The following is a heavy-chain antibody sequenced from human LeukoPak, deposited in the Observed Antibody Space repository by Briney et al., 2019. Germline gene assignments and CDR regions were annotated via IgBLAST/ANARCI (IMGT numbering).Heavy chain of an antibody. V-gene: IGHV4-39*07. J-gene: IGHJ5*01. CDR1: GDSISSGSYY. CDR3: ARDRDLRWFYF. CDR2: IYRSGDT. Sequence: SETLSLTCTVSGDSISSGSYYWRWIRQPPGMGLEWIGSIYRSGDTYYNPSLKGRVTISVDTSKNQFSLKLSSVTAADTAVYYCARDRDLRWFYFWGQGTLVTVSS. D-gene: IGHD2-21*02.